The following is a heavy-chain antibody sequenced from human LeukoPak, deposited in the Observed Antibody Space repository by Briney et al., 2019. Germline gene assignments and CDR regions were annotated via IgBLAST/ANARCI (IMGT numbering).Heavy chain of an antibody. CDR1: GFTFSSYA. CDR3: AKDRETSSTSPNWFDP. Sequence: GGSLRLSCAASGFTFSSYAMSWVRRAPGKRLEWVCGISSSGGSTYYRDSGKGRFTISRDNSKNTLYLQLNSLRAEDTAVYYCAKDRETSSTSPNWFDPWGQGTLVTVSS. CDR2: ISSSGGST. V-gene: IGHV3-23*01. J-gene: IGHJ5*02. D-gene: IGHD2-2*01.